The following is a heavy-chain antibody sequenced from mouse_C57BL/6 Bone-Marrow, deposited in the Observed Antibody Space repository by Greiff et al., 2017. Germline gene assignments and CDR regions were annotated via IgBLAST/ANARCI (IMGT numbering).Heavy chain of an antibody. V-gene: IGHV1-50*01. J-gene: IGHJ2*01. CDR2: IDPSDSYT. D-gene: IGHD1-1*01. CDR1: GYTFTSYW. Sequence: QVQLQQPGAELVKPGASVKLSCKASGYTFTSYWMQWVKQRPGQGLEWIGEIDPSDSYTNYNQKFKGKATLTVDTSSSTAYMQLSSLTSEDSAVYYCARCPFYYYGSLDYWGQCTTLTVSS. CDR3: ARCPFYYYGSLDY.